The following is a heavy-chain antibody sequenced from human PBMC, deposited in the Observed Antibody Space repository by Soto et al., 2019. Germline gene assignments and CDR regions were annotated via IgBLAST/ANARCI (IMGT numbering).Heavy chain of an antibody. V-gene: IGHV3-23*01. J-gene: IGHJ6*02. D-gene: IGHD1-26*01. Sequence: EVQLLESGGGLIQPGGSPRLSCAASGFTFSSYAMTWVRQAPGKGLEWVSGISGSGGGTYYADSVKGRFTISRDNSKSTLYLQMNSLRAEDTAVYYCAKVSLGATTITDYYYYGMDVWGQGATVTVSS. CDR3: AKVSLGATTITDYYYYGMDV. CDR1: GFTFSSYA. CDR2: ISGSGGGT.